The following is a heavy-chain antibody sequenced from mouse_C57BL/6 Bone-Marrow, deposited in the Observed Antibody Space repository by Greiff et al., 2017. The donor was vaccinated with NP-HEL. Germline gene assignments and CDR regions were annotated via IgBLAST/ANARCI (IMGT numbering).Heavy chain of an antibody. CDR1: GFTFSDYY. CDR3: AREQYYGIDY. D-gene: IGHD1-1*01. J-gene: IGHJ2*01. V-gene: IGHV5-16*01. CDR2: INYDGSST. Sequence: EVMLVESEGGLVQPGSSMKLSCTASGFTFSDYYMAWVRQVPEKGLEWVANINYDGSSTYYLDSLKSRFIISRDNAKNILYLQMSSLKSEDTATYYCAREQYYGIDYWGQGTTLTVSS.